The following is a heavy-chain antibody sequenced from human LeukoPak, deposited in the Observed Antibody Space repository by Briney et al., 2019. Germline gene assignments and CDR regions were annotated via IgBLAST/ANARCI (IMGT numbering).Heavy chain of an antibody. Sequence: SETLSLTCTVSSGSISTYYWSWIRQPPGRGLEWIGYIYYSGNTNYNPSLKSRVTISVDTSKNHFSLKLSSVTAADTAVYYCARLHYQGSGRLWFDPWGQGTLVTVSS. J-gene: IGHJ5*02. V-gene: IGHV4-59*08. CDR1: SGSISTYY. D-gene: IGHD3-10*01. CDR2: IYYSGNT. CDR3: ARLHYQGSGRLWFDP.